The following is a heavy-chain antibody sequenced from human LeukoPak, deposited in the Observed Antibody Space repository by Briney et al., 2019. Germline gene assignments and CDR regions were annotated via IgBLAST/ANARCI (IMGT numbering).Heavy chain of an antibody. CDR2: FYSGDST. CDR1: GFTVSSNY. CDR3: AXFLQRKYFDY. V-gene: IGHV3-66*01. J-gene: IGHJ4*02. Sequence: GGSLRLSCAASGFTVSSNYMSWVRQAPGKGLEWVSVFYSGDSTFYADSVKGRFTISRDNSKNTLYLQMNSLRAEDTAVYYCAXFLQRKYFDYWGQGTLVTVS. D-gene: IGHD1-1*01.